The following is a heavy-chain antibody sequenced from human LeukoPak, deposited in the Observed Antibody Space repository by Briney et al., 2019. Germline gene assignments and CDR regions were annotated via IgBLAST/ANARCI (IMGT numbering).Heavy chain of an antibody. Sequence: SGGSLRLSCAVSGFTFSNAWMSWVRQAPGKGLECVGRIKRKSDGGTTDYAAPVKGRFTISRDDSKNMLYLQMNSLKTEDTAIYYCTQESFPEAFVIWGQGTMVTVSS. CDR1: GFTFSNAW. CDR2: IKRKSDGGTT. J-gene: IGHJ3*02. V-gene: IGHV3-15*01. CDR3: TQESFPEAFVI.